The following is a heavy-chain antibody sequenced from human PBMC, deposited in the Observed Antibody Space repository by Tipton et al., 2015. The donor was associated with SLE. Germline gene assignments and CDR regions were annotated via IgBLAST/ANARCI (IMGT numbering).Heavy chain of an antibody. CDR2: GYYSGST. CDR1: GDSIASSSYY. J-gene: IGHJ4*02. Sequence: TLSLTCTVSGDSIASSSYYWGWIRQPPGKGLEWIGSGYYSGSTYNNPSLKGRVTISVNTSKNQVSLKVNSVTAADTAVYYCARRYYDSSYFDYWGRGTLVSVSS. V-gene: IGHV4-39*01. CDR3: ARRYYDSSYFDY. D-gene: IGHD3-22*01.